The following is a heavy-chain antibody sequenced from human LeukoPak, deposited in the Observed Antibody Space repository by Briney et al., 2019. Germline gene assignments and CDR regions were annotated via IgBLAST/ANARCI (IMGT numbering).Heavy chain of an antibody. Sequence: GGSLRLSYAASGFTFSSYGMSWVRQAPGKGLEWVSAISGSGGSTYYADSVKGRFTISRDNSKNTLYLQMNSLRAEDTAVYYCAKAGFMVRGVISEYYYYYYMDVWGKGTTVTVSS. CDR1: GFTFSSYG. CDR2: ISGSGGST. CDR3: AKAGFMVRGVISEYYYYYYMDV. V-gene: IGHV3-23*01. J-gene: IGHJ6*03. D-gene: IGHD3-10*01.